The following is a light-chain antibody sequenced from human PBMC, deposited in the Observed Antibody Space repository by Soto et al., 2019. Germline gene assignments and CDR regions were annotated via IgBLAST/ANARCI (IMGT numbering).Light chain of an antibody. CDR3: SSYTSSSTRV. V-gene: IGLV2-14*01. J-gene: IGLJ1*01. CDR2: EVS. CDR1: SSDVGGYNY. Sequence: QAARTQPASVPGSPGQSITISCTGTSSDVGGYNYVSWYQQHPGKAPKLMIYEVSNRPSGVSNRFSGSKPGNTASLTISGLQAEDEADYYCSSYTSSSTRVFGTGTKVTVL.